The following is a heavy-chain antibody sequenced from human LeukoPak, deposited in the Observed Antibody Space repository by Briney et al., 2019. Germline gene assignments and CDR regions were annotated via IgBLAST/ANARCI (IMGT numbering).Heavy chain of an antibody. D-gene: IGHD4-17*01. CDR2: IYYTGST. V-gene: IGHV4-38-2*02. CDR1: GYSISSGYY. Sequence: SETLSLTCTVSGYSISSGYYWDWIRQPPGKGLEWIGNIYYTGSTYYNPSLKSRVTMSLDTSKNQFSLRLTSVTAADTAIYYCARDPGRHDYGNYFDYWGQGNLVTVSS. J-gene: IGHJ4*02. CDR3: ARDPGRHDYGNYFDY.